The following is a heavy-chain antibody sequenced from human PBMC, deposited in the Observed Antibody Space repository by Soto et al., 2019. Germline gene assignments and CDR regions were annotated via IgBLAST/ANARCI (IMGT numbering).Heavy chain of an antibody. CDR1: GGTFSSYA. D-gene: IGHD6-6*01. CDR3: ASEEGYSSSYYDAFDI. Sequence: QVQLVQSGAEVKKPGSSVKVSCKASGGTFSSYAISWVRQAPGQGLEWMGGIIPIFGTANYAQKFQGRVTTTADEATSTAYMELSSLRSEDTAVYYCASEEGYSSSYYDAFDIWGKGTMVTVSS. CDR2: IIPIFGTA. V-gene: IGHV1-69*01. J-gene: IGHJ3*02.